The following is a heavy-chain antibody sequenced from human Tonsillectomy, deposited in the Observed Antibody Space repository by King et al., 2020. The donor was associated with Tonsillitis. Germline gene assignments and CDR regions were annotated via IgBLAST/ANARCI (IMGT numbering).Heavy chain of an antibody. CDR1: GFTFTGSA. D-gene: IGHD3-22*01. V-gene: IGHV1-58*02. J-gene: IGHJ4*02. CDR2: IVVGSGKT. Sequence: MQLVQSGPEVKKPGTSVKVSCKASGFTFTGSAMQWVRQSRGQRLEWIGCIVVGSGKTNAAQKFQARSTIIRDKPTSTAYMELSSLRSEDTAVYYCATATFYYDSSGYYPFDLWGQGTLVTVSS. CDR3: ATATFYYDSSGYYPFDL.